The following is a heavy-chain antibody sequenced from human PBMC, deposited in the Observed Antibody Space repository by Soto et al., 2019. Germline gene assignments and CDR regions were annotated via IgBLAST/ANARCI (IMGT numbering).Heavy chain of an antibody. V-gene: IGHV3-7*05. Sequence: EVQVVESGGGLVQPGGSLRLSCAASGFSFSHHWMTWVRQAPGKGLEWVASLNQDGSEIYYVDSAKGRFTISRDNGKNSLYLQMNVLRAEDTAVYYCISRGDWGQGTLVSVSS. CDR3: ISRGD. CDR2: LNQDGSEI. D-gene: IGHD3-16*01. J-gene: IGHJ1*01. CDR1: GFSFSHHW.